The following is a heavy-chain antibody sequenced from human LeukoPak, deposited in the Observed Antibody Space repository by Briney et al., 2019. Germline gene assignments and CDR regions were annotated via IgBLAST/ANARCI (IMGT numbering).Heavy chain of an antibody. CDR3: ARDGNHMVNYYYYYMDV. V-gene: IGHV1-2*02. CDR1: GYTFSSYY. Sequence: GASVKVSCKASGYTFSSYYVHWVRQAPGQGLEWMGWINPNSGGTNYAQKFQGRVTMTRDTSISTAYMELSRLRSDDTAVYYCARDGNHMVNYYYYYMDVWGKGTTVTVSS. CDR2: INPNSGGT. J-gene: IGHJ6*03. D-gene: IGHD5-18*01.